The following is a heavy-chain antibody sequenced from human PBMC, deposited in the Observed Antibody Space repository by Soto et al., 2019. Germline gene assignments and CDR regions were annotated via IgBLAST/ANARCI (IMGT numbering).Heavy chain of an antibody. CDR1: GGSMNAHF. J-gene: IGHJ4*02. CDR2: IHTSGTT. V-gene: IGHV4-4*07. D-gene: IGHD2-15*01. CDR3: ARINGGSPDF. Sequence: TLSLTCTVSGGSMNAHFWSWIRQSAGKGLEWIGHIHTSGTTTYNPSLKGRVTMSLDPPKNQLSLKLTSVTAADTAVYYCARINGGSPDFWGQGTLVTVSS.